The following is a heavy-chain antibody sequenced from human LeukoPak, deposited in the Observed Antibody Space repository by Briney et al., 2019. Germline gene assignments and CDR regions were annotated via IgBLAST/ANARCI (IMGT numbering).Heavy chain of an antibody. V-gene: IGHV4-61*02. D-gene: IGHD3-16*01. CDR2: IYTSGST. Sequence: SETLSLTCTVSGGSISSGSYYWSWIRQPAGKGLEWIGRIYTSGSTNYNPSLKSRVTISVDTSKYQFSLKLSSVTAADTAVYYCARGDYDYVWGSGAFDIWGQGAMVTVSS. CDR3: ARGDYDYVWGSGAFDI. CDR1: GGSISSGSYY. J-gene: IGHJ3*02.